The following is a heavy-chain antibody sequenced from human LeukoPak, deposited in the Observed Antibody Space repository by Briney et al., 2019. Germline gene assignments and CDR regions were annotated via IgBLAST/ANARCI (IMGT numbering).Heavy chain of an antibody. D-gene: IGHD3-10*01. J-gene: IGHJ5*02. V-gene: IGHV3-48*01. Sequence: GGSLRLSCAAPGFTFSSYSMNWVRQAPGKGLEWVSYISSSSSTIYYADSVKGRFTISRDNAKNSLYLQMNSLRAEDTAVYYCARGPGGDYYGSGSYSWFDPWGQGTLVTDSS. CDR2: ISSSSSTI. CDR3: ARGPGGDYYGSGSYSWFDP. CDR1: GFTFSSYS.